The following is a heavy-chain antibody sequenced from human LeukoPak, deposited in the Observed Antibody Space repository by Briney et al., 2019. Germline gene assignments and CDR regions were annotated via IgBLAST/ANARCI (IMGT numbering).Heavy chain of an antibody. J-gene: IGHJ4*02. D-gene: IGHD3-10*01. CDR2: ISPNSGGT. Sequence: ASVKVSCKASGYTFTGYYMHWVRQAPGQGLEWMGWISPNSGGTHYARKFQGRVTMTRDSSISTAYMELSRLRSDDTAMYYCARDVRSPMVRGVVFDFWGQGTVVTVSS. CDR3: ARDVRSPMVRGVVFDF. CDR1: GYTFTGYY. V-gene: IGHV1-2*02.